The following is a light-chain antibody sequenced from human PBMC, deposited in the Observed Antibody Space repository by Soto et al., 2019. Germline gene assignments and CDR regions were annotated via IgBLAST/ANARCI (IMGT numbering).Light chain of an antibody. Sequence: QSVLTQRPSASGSPGQSVTISCTGTSSDVGGYDYVSWYQQHPGKARKLMIYEVTIRPSGVSDRFSGSKSGNTASLTVSGLQAEDEADYYCSSYTGGNPSYVFGAGTKVTVL. V-gene: IGLV2-8*01. CDR2: EVT. J-gene: IGLJ1*01. CDR3: SSYTGGNPSYV. CDR1: SSDVGGYDY.